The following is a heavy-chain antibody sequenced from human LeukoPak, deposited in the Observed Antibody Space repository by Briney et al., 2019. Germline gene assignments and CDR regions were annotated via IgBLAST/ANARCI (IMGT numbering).Heavy chain of an antibody. CDR2: INIGGTNT. CDR1: GFTFNDYY. J-gene: IGHJ5*02. V-gene: IGHV3-11*01. CDR3: ATDGAGFDT. Sequence: GGSLRLSCAASGFTFNDYYMSWIRQASGKGLEWLSYINIGGTNTHYADSVKGRFTIPRDNAKKSLYLEMNNLRAEDTAVYYCATDGAGFDTWGQGVLVTVSS.